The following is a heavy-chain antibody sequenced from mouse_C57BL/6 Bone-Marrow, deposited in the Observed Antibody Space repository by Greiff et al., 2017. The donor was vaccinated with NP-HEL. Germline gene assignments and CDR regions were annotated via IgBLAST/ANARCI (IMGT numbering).Heavy chain of an antibody. CDR3: ARHYYDSFAY. V-gene: IGHV5-4*03. J-gene: IGHJ3*01. Sequence: DVMLVESGGGLVKPGGSLKLSCAASGFTFSSYAMSWVRQTPEKRLEWVATISDGGSYTYYPDNVKGRFPISRDNAKNNLYLQMSHLKSEDTAMYYCARHYYDSFAYWGQGTLVTVSA. CDR1: GFTFSSYA. D-gene: IGHD2-4*01. CDR2: ISDGGSYT.